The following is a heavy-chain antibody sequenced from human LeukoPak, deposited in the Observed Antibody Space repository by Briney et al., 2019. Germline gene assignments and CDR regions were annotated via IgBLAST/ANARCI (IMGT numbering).Heavy chain of an antibody. D-gene: IGHD2-2*02. CDR2: ISAYNGNT. CDR1: GYTFSSYG. V-gene: IGHV1-18*01. CDR3: ARERCSSTSCHRGFDP. Sequence: ASVKVSSKASGYTFSSYGISWVRQAPGQGLEWMGWISAYNGNTNYAQKLQGRVIMTTDTSTSTVNMELRSLRSDDTAVYYCARERCSSTSCHRGFDPWGQGTLVTVSS. J-gene: IGHJ5*02.